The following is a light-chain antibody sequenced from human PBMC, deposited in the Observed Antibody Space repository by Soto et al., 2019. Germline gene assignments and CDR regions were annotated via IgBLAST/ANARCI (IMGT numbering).Light chain of an antibody. J-gene: IGKJ2*01. CDR3: MQATHWPYT. V-gene: IGKV2-30*01. CDR1: QSLVYSDGNTY. Sequence: MTQSPLSLPVTLGQPASISCRSGQSLVYSDGNTYLSWYHHRPGHSPRRLIYTVSTRDSGVPDRFSGSGSGTDFTLKLSRVEAEDVGVYFCMQATHWPYTFGQGTKLEIK. CDR2: TVS.